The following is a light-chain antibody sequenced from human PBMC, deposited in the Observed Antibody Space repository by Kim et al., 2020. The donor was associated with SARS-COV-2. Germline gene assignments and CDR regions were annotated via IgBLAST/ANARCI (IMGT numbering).Light chain of an antibody. Sequence: PGRAPQLIIFDVSNRPSGVSSRFSGSKSGNTASLTISGLQAEDEADYYCSSYSSGSTYVLFGGGTQLPVL. V-gene: IGLV2-14*03. CDR2: DVS. J-gene: IGLJ2*01. CDR3: SSYSSGSTYVL.